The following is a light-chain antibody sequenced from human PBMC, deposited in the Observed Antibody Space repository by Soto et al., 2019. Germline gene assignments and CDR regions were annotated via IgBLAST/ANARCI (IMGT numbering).Light chain of an antibody. Sequence: QSALTQPPSASGSLGQSVTLSCTGTSTDVGSYDFVSWYQQHPGRAPKLLIYEVSKSPSGVPDRFSGSKSGNTASLTVSGLQAEDEAEYRCSSYAGSDNWVFGGGTKLTVL. V-gene: IGLV2-8*01. CDR3: SSYAGSDNWV. CDR1: STDVGSYDF. CDR2: EVS. J-gene: IGLJ3*02.